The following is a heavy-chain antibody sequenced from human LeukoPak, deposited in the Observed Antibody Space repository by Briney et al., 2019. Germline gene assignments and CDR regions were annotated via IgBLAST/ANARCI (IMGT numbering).Heavy chain of an antibody. J-gene: IGHJ4*02. D-gene: IGHD6-13*01. V-gene: IGHV4-30-4*01. CDR3: ARFYLAAAGAFDY. CDR2: IYYSGST. Sequence: SETLSLTCTVSGGSISSGDYYWSWIRQPPGKGLEWIGYIYYSGSTYYNPSLKSRVTISVDTSKNQFSLKLGSVTAADTAVYYCARFYLAAAGAFDYWGQGTLVTVSS. CDR1: GGSISSGDYY.